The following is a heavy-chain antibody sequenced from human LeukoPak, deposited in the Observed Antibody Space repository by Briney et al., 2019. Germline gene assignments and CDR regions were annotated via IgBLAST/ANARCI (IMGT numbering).Heavy chain of an antibody. Sequence: GGSLRLSCAASGFTFSSYEMNWVRQAPGKGLEWVSYISSSGSTIYYADSVKGRFTISRDNAKNSLYLQMNSLGAEDTAVYYCARDSSGWYSNWFDPWGQGTLVTVSS. CDR1: GFTFSSYE. CDR2: ISSSGSTI. J-gene: IGHJ5*02. CDR3: ARDSSGWYSNWFDP. D-gene: IGHD6-19*01. V-gene: IGHV3-48*03.